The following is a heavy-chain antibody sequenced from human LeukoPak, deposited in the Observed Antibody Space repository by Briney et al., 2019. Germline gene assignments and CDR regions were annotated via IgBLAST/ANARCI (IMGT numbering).Heavy chain of an antibody. D-gene: IGHD2-15*01. CDR2: IYYTGST. CDR3: ARDKWECSGGNCYQYYYYMDV. J-gene: IGHJ6*03. V-gene: IGHV4-59*01. CDR1: GGSISTYF. Sequence: SSETLSLTCTVSGGSISTYFWSWIRQPPGKGLEWIGYIYYTGSTDYNPSLKSRVTISIDTSNNQFSLKLSSVTAADTAVYYCARDKWECSGGNCYQYYYYMDVWGKGTTVTISS.